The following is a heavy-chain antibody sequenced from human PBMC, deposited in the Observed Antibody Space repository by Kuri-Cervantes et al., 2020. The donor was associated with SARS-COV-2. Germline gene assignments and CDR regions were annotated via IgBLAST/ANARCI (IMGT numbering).Heavy chain of an antibody. CDR3: ARPYNSSWYGWFDP. V-gene: IGHV1-2*02. CDR2: INPNSGGT. CDR1: GYTFTGYY. D-gene: IGHD6-13*01. J-gene: IGHJ5*02. Sequence: ASVKVSCKASGYTFTGYYMHWVRQAPGQGLEWMGWINPNSGGTNYAQKFQGRVTMTRDTSISTAYMELSRLRSDDTAVYYCARPYNSSWYGWFDPWGQGTRVTVSS.